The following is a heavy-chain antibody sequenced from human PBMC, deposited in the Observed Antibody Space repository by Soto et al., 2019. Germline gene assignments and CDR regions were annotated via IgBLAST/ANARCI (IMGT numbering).Heavy chain of an antibody. CDR3: AKDGQGYYDSSGYYTY. CDR2: ISWNSGSI. V-gene: IGHV3-9*01. Sequence: EVQLVESGGGLVQPGRSLRLSCAASGFTFDDYAMHWVRQAPGMGLEWVSGISWNSGSIGYADSVKGRFTISRDNAKNSLYLQMNSLRAEDTALYYCAKDGQGYYDSSGYYTYWGQGTLVTVSS. CDR1: GFTFDDYA. D-gene: IGHD3-22*01. J-gene: IGHJ4*02.